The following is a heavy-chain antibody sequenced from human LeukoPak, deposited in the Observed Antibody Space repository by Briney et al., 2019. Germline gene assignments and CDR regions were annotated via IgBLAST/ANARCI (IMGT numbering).Heavy chain of an antibody. D-gene: IGHD6-19*01. CDR3: ARDLVSSGWYGGY. Sequence: ASVKVSCEASGYTFTSYAITWVRQAPGQGLEWMGWISAYNANTDYVQKFQGRVTMTTDASTSTAYMELRSLRSDDTAVYYCARDLVSSGWYGGYWGQGTLVTVSS. J-gene: IGHJ4*02. CDR2: ISAYNANT. V-gene: IGHV1-18*01. CDR1: GYTFTSYA.